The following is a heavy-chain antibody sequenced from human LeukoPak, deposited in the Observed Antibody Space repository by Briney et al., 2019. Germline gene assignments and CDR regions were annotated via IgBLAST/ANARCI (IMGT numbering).Heavy chain of an antibody. Sequence: PSETLSLTCTVSGGSISSYYWSWIRQPPGKGLEWIGYIYYSGSTNYNPSLKSRVTISVDTSKNQFSLKLSSVTAADTAVYYCARDTGSFDAFDIWGQGTMVTVSS. CDR3: ARDTGSFDAFDI. J-gene: IGHJ3*02. CDR2: IYYSGST. D-gene: IGHD1-26*01. V-gene: IGHV4-59*01. CDR1: GGSISSYY.